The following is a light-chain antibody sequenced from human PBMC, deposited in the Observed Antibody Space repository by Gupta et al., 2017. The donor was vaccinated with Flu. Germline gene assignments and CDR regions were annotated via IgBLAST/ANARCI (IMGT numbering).Light chain of an antibody. CDR3: NSRDRTANHQAV. Sequence: SSELPQDPAVSVALGQPVRITCQGDSLRNSYASWYPQKTGQAPVLVIYAKNIRPAGIPDRFSGSSSRNAASLTSTGAQAEDEADYYCNSRDRTANHQAVFGGGTNRTVL. CDR2: AKN. J-gene: IGLJ2*01. CDR1: SLRNSY. V-gene: IGLV3-19*01.